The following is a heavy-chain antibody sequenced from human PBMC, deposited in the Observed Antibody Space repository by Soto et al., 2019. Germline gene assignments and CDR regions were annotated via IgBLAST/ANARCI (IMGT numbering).Heavy chain of an antibody. D-gene: IGHD5-12*01. Sequence: SETLSLTCAVYGGSFSGYYWSWIRQPPGKGLEWIGEINHSGSTNYNPSLKSRVTISVDTSKNQFSLKLSSVTAADTAVYYCARGGLRPDYYYYYGMDVWGQGTMVTVSS. J-gene: IGHJ6*02. V-gene: IGHV4-34*01. CDR1: GGSFSGYY. CDR3: ARGGLRPDYYYYYGMDV. CDR2: INHSGST.